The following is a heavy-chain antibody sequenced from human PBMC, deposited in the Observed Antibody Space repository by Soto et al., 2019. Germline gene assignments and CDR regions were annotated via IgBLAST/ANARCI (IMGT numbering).Heavy chain of an antibody. V-gene: IGHV3-30-3*01. D-gene: IGHD6-19*01. J-gene: IGHJ6*02. CDR2: ISYDGSNK. CDR1: GFTFSSYA. Sequence: QVQLVESGGGVVQPGRSLRLSCAASGFTFSSYAMHWVRQAPGKGLEWVAVISYDGSNKYYADSVKGRFTISRDNSKNTLYLQMNSLRAEDTAVYYCARDLHSSGWSGYNYYYGMDVWGQGTTVTVSS. CDR3: ARDLHSSGWSGYNYYYGMDV.